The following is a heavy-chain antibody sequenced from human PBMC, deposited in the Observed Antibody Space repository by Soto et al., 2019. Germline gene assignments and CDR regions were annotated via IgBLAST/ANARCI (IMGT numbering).Heavy chain of an antibody. Sequence: TSETLSLTCTVSGGSISSYYWSWIRQPPGKGLEWIGYIYYSGSTNYNPSLKSRVTISVDTSKNQFSLKLSSVTAADTAVYYCARGFYYYGSGSYYKNWLDPWGQGTLVTVSS. J-gene: IGHJ5*02. CDR2: IYYSGST. CDR1: GGSISSYY. CDR3: ARGFYYYGSGSYYKNWLDP. V-gene: IGHV4-59*12. D-gene: IGHD3-10*01.